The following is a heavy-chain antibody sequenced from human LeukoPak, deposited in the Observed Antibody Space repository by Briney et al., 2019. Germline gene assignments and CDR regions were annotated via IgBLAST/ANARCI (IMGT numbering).Heavy chain of an antibody. D-gene: IGHD3-10*01. CDR3: AREKVRGAVDY. Sequence: GGSLRLSCAASGFTFSRHWMSWVRQAPGKGLEWVANIKQDGSEKYYVDSVKGRFTISRDNAKNSLYLQMNSLRAEDTAVYYCAREKVRGAVDYWGQGTLVTVSS. CDR2: IKQDGSEK. CDR1: GFTFSRHW. J-gene: IGHJ4*02. V-gene: IGHV3-7*01.